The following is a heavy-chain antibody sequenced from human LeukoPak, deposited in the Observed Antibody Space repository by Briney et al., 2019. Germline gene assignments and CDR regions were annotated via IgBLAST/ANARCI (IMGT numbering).Heavy chain of an antibody. CDR1: GFTFGDFP. Sequence: GGSLRLSCAASGFTFGDFPMHWVRQAPGQRLEWVALTSYHGTEKYYADSVKGRFVISKDISKSTLYLQMDSLTTGDTAVYYCARDRGNMYGYCGMDVWGQGTTVTVSS. V-gene: IGHV3-30*09. D-gene: IGHD5-18*01. CDR3: ARDRGNMYGYCGMDV. J-gene: IGHJ6*02. CDR2: TSYHGTEK.